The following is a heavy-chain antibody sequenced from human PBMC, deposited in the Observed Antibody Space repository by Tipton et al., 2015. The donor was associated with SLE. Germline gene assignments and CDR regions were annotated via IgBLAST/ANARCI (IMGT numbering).Heavy chain of an antibody. D-gene: IGHD6-13*01. J-gene: IGHJ6*03. Sequence: TLSLTCSVSGGSLSGSSYYWGWFRQPPGKGLEWIGTMYYSGSTYYNPPLMSRVTISVDTSKNQFSLKLTSVTAADTAVYYCAAGIQEGRYYYYMDIWGKGTTVTVSS. CDR3: AAGIQEGRYYYYMDI. V-gene: IGHV4-39*07. CDR2: MYYSGST. CDR1: GGSLSGSSYY.